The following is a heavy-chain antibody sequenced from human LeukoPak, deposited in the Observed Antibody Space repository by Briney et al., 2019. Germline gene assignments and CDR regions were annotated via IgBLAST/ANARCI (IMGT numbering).Heavy chain of an antibody. Sequence: ASVTVSCKASGYTFTRYYIHWVRQAPGQGLEWMGIINPTGGSTTYEQKFQGRVTMTRDTSTSTVYMQLSSLRSEDTAVYYCARESEPTGTTWGDYWGQGTLVTVSS. D-gene: IGHD1-1*01. CDR3: ARESEPTGTTWGDY. V-gene: IGHV1-46*01. J-gene: IGHJ4*02. CDR2: INPTGGST. CDR1: GYTFTRYY.